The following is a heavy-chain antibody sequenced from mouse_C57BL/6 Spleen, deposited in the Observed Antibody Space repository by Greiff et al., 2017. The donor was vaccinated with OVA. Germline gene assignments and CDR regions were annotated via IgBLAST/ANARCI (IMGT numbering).Heavy chain of an antibody. J-gene: IGHJ1*03. Sequence: QVQLKQSGAELARPGASVKLSCKASGYTFTSYGISWVKQRTGQGLEWIGEIYPRSGNTYYNEKFKGKATLTADKSSSTAYMELRSLTSEDSAVYFCARFIYGNPDWYFDVWGTGTTVTVSS. CDR2: IYPRSGNT. CDR3: ARFIYGNPDWYFDV. V-gene: IGHV1-81*01. CDR1: GYTFTSYG. D-gene: IGHD2-1*01.